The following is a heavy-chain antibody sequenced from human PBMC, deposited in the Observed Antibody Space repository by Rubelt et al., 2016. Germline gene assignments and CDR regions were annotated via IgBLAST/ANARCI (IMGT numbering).Heavy chain of an antibody. V-gene: IGHV3-30*02. CDR2: LRYDGSNK. CDR3: AKGGNVVVTARLYYFDY. J-gene: IGHJ4*02. CDR1: GFTFSSYG. Sequence: QVQLVESGGGVVQPGGSLRLSCAASGFTFSSYGMHWVRQAPGKGLEWVAFLRYDGSNKYYADSVKGRFTLSRDNAQNTLYLQMNSLRAEDTAVYYCAKGGNVVVTARLYYFDYWGQGTLVTVSS. D-gene: IGHD2-21*02.